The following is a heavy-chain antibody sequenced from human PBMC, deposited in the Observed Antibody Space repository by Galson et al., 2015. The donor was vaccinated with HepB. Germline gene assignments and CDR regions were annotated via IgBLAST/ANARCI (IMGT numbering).Heavy chain of an antibody. CDR3: ARGGGDSGGLPNY. J-gene: IGHJ4*02. CDR2: ISSSTTYT. D-gene: IGHD6-19*01. CDR1: GFTFSDYY. V-gene: IGHV3-11*05. Sequence: SLRLSCAASGFTFSDYYMSWIRQAPGKGLEWVSYISSSTTYTNYADSVKGRFTISRDNAKNSLYLQMNSLRAEDTALYYCARGGGDSGGLPNYWGQGTLVTVSS.